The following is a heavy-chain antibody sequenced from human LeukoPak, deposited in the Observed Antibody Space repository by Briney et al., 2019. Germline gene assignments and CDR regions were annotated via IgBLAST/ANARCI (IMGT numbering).Heavy chain of an antibody. J-gene: IGHJ5*02. CDR1: GIIFSDSY. D-gene: IGHD3-10*01. V-gene: IGHV3-11*01. Sequence: PGGSLRLSCAASGIIFSDSYMTWIRQAPGKGLEWVSYISSSGYTMNYADSVRGRFSISRDNAKSSVYLQMNSLRAEDTAVYYCARARGLGPGGWFDPWGQGTLVTVSS. CDR2: ISSSGYTM. CDR3: ARARGLGPGGWFDP.